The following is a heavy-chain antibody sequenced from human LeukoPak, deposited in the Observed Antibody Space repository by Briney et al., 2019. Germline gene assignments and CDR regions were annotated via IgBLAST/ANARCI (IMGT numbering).Heavy chain of an antibody. CDR1: GYTFTSYG. J-gene: IGHJ4*02. D-gene: IGHD3-16*02. CDR2: ISAYNGNT. CDR3: ARCSMITFGGVIVILSGLDY. Sequence: ASVKVSCKASGYTFTSYGISWVRQAPGQGLEWMGWISAYNGNTNYAQKLQGRVTMNTDTSTSTAYMELRSLRSDDTAVYYCARCSMITFGGVIVILSGLDYWGQGTLVTVSS. V-gene: IGHV1-18*01.